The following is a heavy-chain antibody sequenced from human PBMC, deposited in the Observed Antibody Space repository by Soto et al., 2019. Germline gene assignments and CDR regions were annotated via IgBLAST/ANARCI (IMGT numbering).Heavy chain of an antibody. V-gene: IGHV5-51*01. CDR2: FDPEDSDV. CDR3: ARRMGATQYFFGY. Sequence: EVQLVQSGAEVKKPGESLKISCMASGYRFTSYWIAWVRQMPGKELEWMGDFDPEDSDVSWNPSFQGQVTFSGDKSIPTAYLQWDNLQASDTAVYYCARRMGATQYFFGYWGQGTQVTVSS. D-gene: IGHD1-26*01. CDR1: GYRFTSYW. J-gene: IGHJ4*02.